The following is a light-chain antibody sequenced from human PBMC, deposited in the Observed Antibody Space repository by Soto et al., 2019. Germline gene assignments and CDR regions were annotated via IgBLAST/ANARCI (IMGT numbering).Light chain of an antibody. J-gene: IGLJ1*01. Sequence: SALTQPRSVSGSPGQSVTISCTGTSSDVGGYNYVSWYEQHPVKAPKLMIYDVTKRPSGVPDRFSGSKSGNTASLTISGLQAEYEADYYCCSYAGSYTWVFGTGTKLTVL. CDR2: DVT. CDR1: SSDVGGYNY. V-gene: IGLV2-11*01. CDR3: CSYAGSYTWV.